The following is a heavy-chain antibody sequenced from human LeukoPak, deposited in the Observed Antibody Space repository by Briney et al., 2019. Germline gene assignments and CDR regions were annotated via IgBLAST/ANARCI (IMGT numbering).Heavy chain of an antibody. Sequence: GGSLRLSCAASGFTFSSYSMNWVRQAPGKGLEWVSSIISSSSYIYYADSVRGRFTISRDNAKNSLYLQMNSLRAEDTAVYYCARDLRLDERITIFGVVIDDYWGQGTLVTVSS. V-gene: IGHV3-21*01. CDR3: ARDLRLDERITIFGVVIDDY. CDR2: IISSSSYI. D-gene: IGHD3-3*01. J-gene: IGHJ4*02. CDR1: GFTFSSYS.